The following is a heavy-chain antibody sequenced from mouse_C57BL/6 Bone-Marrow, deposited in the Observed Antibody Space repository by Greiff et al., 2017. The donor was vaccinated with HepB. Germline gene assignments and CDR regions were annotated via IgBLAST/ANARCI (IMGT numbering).Heavy chain of an antibody. CDR3: SSGCVWSYFDY. Sequence: VQLQQSGAELVKPGASVKLSCTASGFNIKDYYMHWVKQRTEQGLEWIGRIDPEDGETKYDPKFQGKATITADTSSNTAYLQLSSLTSEDSAVYYCSSGCVWSYFDYWGQGTTLTVSS. CDR2: IDPEDGET. CDR1: GFNIKDYY. J-gene: IGHJ2*01. V-gene: IGHV14-2*01.